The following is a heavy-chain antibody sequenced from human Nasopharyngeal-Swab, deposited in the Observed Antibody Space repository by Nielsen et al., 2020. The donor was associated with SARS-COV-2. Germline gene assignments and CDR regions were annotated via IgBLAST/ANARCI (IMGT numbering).Heavy chain of an antibody. CDR2: IYWDDDK. D-gene: IGHD3-10*01. V-gene: IGHV2-5*02. J-gene: IGHJ6*02. Sequence: SGPTLVKPTQTLTLTCSFSGFSLTSSGVGEGWIRQPPGKALEWLALIYWDDDKRYSPSLKSRLTITKDTSKNQVVLTMTNMDPVDTATYYCVRAYGSGGVRYYYYGMDVWGQGTPVTVSS. CDR3: VRAYGSGGVRYYYYGMDV. CDR1: GFSLTSSGVG.